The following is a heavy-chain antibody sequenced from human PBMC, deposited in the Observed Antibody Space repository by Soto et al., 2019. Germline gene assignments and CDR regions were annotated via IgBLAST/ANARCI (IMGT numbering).Heavy chain of an antibody. Sequence: QVQLVESGGGVVQPGGSLRLSCKASGFSFSSYGMHWVRQAPGKGLEWVAIIWYDGSNIDYADSVKGRFTISRDNSKNTLYLQMDSMRAEDTAVYYCATEMNANEFEYGGQGNLLTVSS. CDR1: GFSFSSYG. V-gene: IGHV3-33*01. CDR3: ATEMNANEFEY. CDR2: IWYDGSNI. D-gene: IGHD1-1*01. J-gene: IGHJ4*02.